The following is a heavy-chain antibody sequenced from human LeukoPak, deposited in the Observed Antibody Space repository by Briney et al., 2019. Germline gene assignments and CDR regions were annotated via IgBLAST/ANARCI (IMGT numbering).Heavy chain of an antibody. CDR3: TSVSAGLVEY. CDR2: TRNKGRGGTT. D-gene: IGHD2/OR15-2a*01. CDR1: GFDFSEHY. J-gene: IGHJ4*02. V-gene: IGHV3-72*01. Sequence: GGSLRLSCAASGFDFSEHYMDWFRQAPGKGLEWIGRTRNKGRGGTTEYAASVKGRFTISRDDSKNSLFLQMSGLKTEDTAVYYCTSVSAGLVEYWGQGTLVTVSS.